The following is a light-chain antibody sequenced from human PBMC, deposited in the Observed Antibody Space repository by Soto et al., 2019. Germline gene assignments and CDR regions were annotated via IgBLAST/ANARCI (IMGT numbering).Light chain of an antibody. J-gene: IGKJ4*01. Sequence: DIVMTQSPDSLAVSLGERATINCKSSQSVLYSSNNKNYLLWYQQKPGQPLKLLIYWASTRESGVPDRFSGSGSGTDFTLTISSLQAEDVAVYYCQEYYSTTLTIGGGTKVEIK. CDR2: WAS. CDR3: QEYYSTTLT. CDR1: QSVLYSSNNKNY. V-gene: IGKV4-1*01.